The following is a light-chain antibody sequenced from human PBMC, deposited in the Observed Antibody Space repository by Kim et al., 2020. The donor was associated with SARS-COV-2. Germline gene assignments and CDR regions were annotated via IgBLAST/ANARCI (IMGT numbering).Light chain of an antibody. V-gene: IGLV3-19*01. CDR1: SLRSYY. J-gene: IGLJ2*01. CDR2: GKN. CDR3: NSRNSNDNVV. Sequence: SSELTQDPAVSVALGQTVRITCQGDSLRSYYATWYQQKPGQAPILVIYGKNNRPSGIPDRFSGSSSGNTASLTITWTQAGDEADYYCNSRNSNDNVVFGGVTPLTVL.